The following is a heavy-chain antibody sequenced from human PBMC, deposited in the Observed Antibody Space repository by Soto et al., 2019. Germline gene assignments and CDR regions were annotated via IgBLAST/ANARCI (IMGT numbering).Heavy chain of an antibody. CDR3: ASVTFGGVGLAH. D-gene: IGHD3-16*01. CDR2: VYFNGNT. CDR1: AASFSKYY. Sequence: SETLSLTCTVSAASFSKYYLTWIRQPPGKGLEWIGYVYFNGNTNYNPSLKRRVSISIDTSKNQISLTLNSVTAADTAVYYCASVTFGGVGLAHWGQGTLVTVSS. V-gene: IGHV4-59*01. J-gene: IGHJ4*02.